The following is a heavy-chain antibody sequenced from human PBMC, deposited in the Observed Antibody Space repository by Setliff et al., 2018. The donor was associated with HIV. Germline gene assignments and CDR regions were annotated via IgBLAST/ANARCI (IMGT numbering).Heavy chain of an antibody. J-gene: IGHJ3*02. V-gene: IGHV4-59*11. CDR1: GSSISGHF. D-gene: IGHD6-6*01. CDR2: IYTTGST. Sequence: KTSETLSLTCTVSGSSISGHFWTWIRQPPGKGLEWIGYIYTTGSTNYNPSLTSRVTISVDTSKNKFSLKMRSVTAADTAVYYCARVPPEYSSSSQAFDIWGQGTKVTVSS. CDR3: ARVPPEYSSSSQAFDI.